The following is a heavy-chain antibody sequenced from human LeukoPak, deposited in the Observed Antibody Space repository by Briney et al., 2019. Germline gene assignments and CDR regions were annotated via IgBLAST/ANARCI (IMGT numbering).Heavy chain of an antibody. V-gene: IGHV4-34*01. CDR1: GGSFSGYY. D-gene: IGHD6-25*01. CDR3: ARGRLAGYWYFDL. Sequence: SETLSLTCAVYGGSFSGYYWSWIRQPPGKGLEWIGEINHSGSTNYNPSLKSRVTISVDTSKNQFSLRLSSVTAADTAVYYCARGRLAGYWYFDLWGRGTLVTVSS. CDR2: INHSGST. J-gene: IGHJ2*01.